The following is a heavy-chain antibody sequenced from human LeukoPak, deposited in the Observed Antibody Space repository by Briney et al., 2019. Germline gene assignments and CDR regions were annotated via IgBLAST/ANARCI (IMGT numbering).Heavy chain of an antibody. J-gene: IGHJ4*02. V-gene: IGHV1-69*13. CDR1: GGTFSSYA. Sequence: GASVKVSCKASGGTFSSYAISWVRQAPGQGLEWMGGIIPIFGTANYAQKFQGRVTITADESTSTAYMELSSLRSDDTAVYYCARFRDSSGYDDYWGQGTLVTVSS. CDR3: ARFRDSSGYDDY. CDR2: IIPIFGTA. D-gene: IGHD3-22*01.